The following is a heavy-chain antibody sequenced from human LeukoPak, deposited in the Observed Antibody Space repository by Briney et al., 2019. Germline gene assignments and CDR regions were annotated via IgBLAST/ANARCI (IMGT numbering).Heavy chain of an antibody. D-gene: IGHD5-18*01. CDR1: GFTFSSYE. J-gene: IGHJ3*02. V-gene: IGHV3-48*03. CDR2: ISSSSSTI. CDR3: ARAEGYSFYAFDI. Sequence: GGSLRLSCAASGFTFSSYEMNWVRQAAGEGLEWVSYISSSSSTIYYADSVKGRFTISRDNAKNSLYLQMNSLRAEDTAVYYCARAEGYSFYAFDIWGQGTMVTVSS.